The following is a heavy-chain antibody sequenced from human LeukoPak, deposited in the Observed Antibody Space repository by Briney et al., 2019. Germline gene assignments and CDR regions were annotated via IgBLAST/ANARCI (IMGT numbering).Heavy chain of an antibody. J-gene: IGHJ6*03. CDR2: IYYSGST. D-gene: IGHD3-10*01. Sequence: KASETLSLTCTVSGGSISSDDHYWSWIRQPPGKGLEWIGYIYYSGSTYYNPSLKRLVTISVDTSKNQFSLKLSSVTAADTAVYYCARVHYGSGSLYYYYYYMDVWGKGTTVTVSS. V-gene: IGHV4-30-4*08. CDR3: ARVHYGSGSLYYYYYYMDV. CDR1: GGSISSDDHY.